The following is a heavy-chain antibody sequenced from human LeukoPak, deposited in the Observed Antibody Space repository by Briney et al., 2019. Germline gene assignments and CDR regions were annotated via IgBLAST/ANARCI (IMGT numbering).Heavy chain of an antibody. Sequence: GGSLRLSCAASGFTFSNYAMSWVRQAPGKGLEWVSTISGSGDSTYHADSVKGRFTISRDTSKNTLYLQINSLRVEDAAVYYCIVFGDSNHWGQGTLVTVPS. CDR2: ISGSGDST. J-gene: IGHJ5*02. D-gene: IGHD4-17*01. CDR3: IVFGDSNH. V-gene: IGHV3-23*01. CDR1: GFTFSNYA.